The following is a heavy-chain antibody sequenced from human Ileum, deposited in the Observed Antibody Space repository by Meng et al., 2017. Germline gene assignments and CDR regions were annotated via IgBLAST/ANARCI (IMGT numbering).Heavy chain of an antibody. J-gene: IGHJ4*02. D-gene: IGHD2-21*01. CDR2: FHPGSGA. Sequence: QVQLQELGPGLVKPSGTLSLTCAVSGGSISSGTWWSWVRQPPGKGLQWIGEFHPGSGATYNPSLKARVTISVDTSMQQFSLQLTSVTAADTAVYYCAKNGAYCLESWGQGTLVTVSS. CDR1: GGSISSGTW. V-gene: IGHV4-4*02. CDR3: AKNGAYCLES.